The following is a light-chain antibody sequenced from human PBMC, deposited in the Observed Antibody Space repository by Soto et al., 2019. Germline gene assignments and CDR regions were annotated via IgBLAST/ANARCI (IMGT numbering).Light chain of an antibody. CDR3: QQTYSSPQWT. CDR1: QSISSY. V-gene: IGKV1-39*01. CDR2: AAV. Sequence: DIQMTQSPFSLSASVGDRVTITCRASQSISSYLNWYQQKPGKPPKLLIYAAVSLQSEIPSRFSAYGSGTDFTLTISSLQPEDFATYYCQQTYSSPQWTFGQETKVEIK. J-gene: IGKJ1*01.